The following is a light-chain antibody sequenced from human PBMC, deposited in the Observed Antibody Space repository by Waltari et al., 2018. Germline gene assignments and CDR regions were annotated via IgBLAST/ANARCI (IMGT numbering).Light chain of an antibody. CDR2: EVS. V-gene: IGLV2-23*02. Sequence: QSALTQPASVSGSPGQSITISCTGTSSAVGSYNLVSWYQQHPGKAPQLMVYEVSKRPSGVSNRFSGSKSGNTASLTISGLQAEDEADYYCCSYASSITYVFGTGTKVTVL. CDR3: CSYASSITYV. J-gene: IGLJ1*01. CDR1: SSAVGSYNL.